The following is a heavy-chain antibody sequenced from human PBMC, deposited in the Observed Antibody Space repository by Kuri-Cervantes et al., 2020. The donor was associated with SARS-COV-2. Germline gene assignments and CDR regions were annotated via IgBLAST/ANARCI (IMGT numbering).Heavy chain of an antibody. J-gene: IGHJ6*03. CDR2: IKSKTDGGTT. V-gene: IGHV3-15*01. Sequence: GGSLRLSCAASGFTFSSYAMHWVRQAPGKGLEWVGRIKSKTDGGTTDYAAPVKGRFTISRDDSKNTLYLQMNSLKTEDTAVYYCTTNKYYYYYYYMDVWGKGTTVTVSS. CDR3: TTNKYYYYYYYMDV. CDR1: GFTFSSYA.